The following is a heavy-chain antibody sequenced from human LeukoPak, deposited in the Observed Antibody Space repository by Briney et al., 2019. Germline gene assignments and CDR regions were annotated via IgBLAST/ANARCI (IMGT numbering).Heavy chain of an antibody. D-gene: IGHD4-23*01. V-gene: IGHV4-34*01. CDR2: INHSGST. Sequence: SETQSLTCAVYGASFTGYYRSWIRQPPGKGLEWIGEINHSGSTNYNPSLKSRVTISVDTSKNQISLKLSSVTAADTAMYYCATSSRGKRYYDMDVWGQGTTVIVSS. CDR3: ATSSRGKRYYDMDV. J-gene: IGHJ6*02. CDR1: GASFTGYY.